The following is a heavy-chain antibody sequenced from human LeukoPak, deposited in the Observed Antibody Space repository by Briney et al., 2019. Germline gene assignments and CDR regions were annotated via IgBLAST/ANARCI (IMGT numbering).Heavy chain of an antibody. Sequence: ASVKVSCRASGYTFISYGITWVRQAPGQGLEWMGWISPYTTKTNYAQSLQGRVTMTTDTSTSTAYMELRSLRSDDTAVYYCAREGGVGPTAPPDYYSYQMDVWGKGTTVTVSS. J-gene: IGHJ6*03. CDR1: GYTFISYG. CDR3: AREGGVGPTAPPDYYSYQMDV. V-gene: IGHV1-18*01. D-gene: IGHD1-26*01. CDR2: ISPYTTKT.